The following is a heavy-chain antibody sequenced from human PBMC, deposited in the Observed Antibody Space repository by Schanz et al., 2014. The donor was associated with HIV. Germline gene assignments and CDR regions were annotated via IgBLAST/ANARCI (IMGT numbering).Heavy chain of an antibody. CDR2: IWHDGSSK. CDR1: GFTFSLYG. D-gene: IGHD2-21*02. J-gene: IGHJ3*02. CDR3: ARGQDIVVVTADFDI. Sequence: VHLVECGGGMVQPGGSLRLSCAASGFTFSLYGMHWVRQAPGKGLEWVAVIWHDGSSKYYADSVKGRFTISRDNSKNTLYLQMNSLRAEDTAVYYCARGQDIVVVTADFDIWGQGTMVTVSS. V-gene: IGHV3-33*01.